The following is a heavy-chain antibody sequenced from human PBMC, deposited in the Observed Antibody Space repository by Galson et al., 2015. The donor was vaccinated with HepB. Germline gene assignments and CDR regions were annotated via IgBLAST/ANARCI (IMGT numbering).Heavy chain of an antibody. V-gene: IGHV3-11*01. J-gene: IGHJ6*03. CDR3: ARDTEAKLRWSDYYYYMDV. CDR1: GFTFSDYY. Sequence: SLRLSCAASGFTFSDYYMSWIRQAPGKGLEWVSYISSSGSTIYYADSVKGRFTISRDNAKNSLYLQMNSLRAEDTAVYYCARDTEAKLRWSDYYYYMDVWGKGTTVTVSS. D-gene: IGHD4-23*01. CDR2: ISSSGSTI.